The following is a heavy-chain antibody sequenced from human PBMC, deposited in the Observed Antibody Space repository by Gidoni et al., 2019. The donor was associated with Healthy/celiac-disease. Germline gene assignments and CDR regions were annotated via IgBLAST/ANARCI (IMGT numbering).Heavy chain of an antibody. Sequence: EEPLSESGGGLVQPGGSLGITCAASGFTCSRYAVTWVRQAPGKGLGCVSSLSGSGGCTYYADSVKGRFTISRDNSQNTLYLQMNSLIAEDTAVYYCAKDRCSSTSCYGVAARDYWGQGTLVTVSS. D-gene: IGHD2-2*01. CDR1: GFTCSRYA. V-gene: IGHV3-23*01. J-gene: IGHJ4*02. CDR2: LSGSGGCT. CDR3: AKDRCSSTSCYGVAARDY.